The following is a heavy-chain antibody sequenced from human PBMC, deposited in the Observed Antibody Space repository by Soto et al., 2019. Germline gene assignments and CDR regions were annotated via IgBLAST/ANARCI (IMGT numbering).Heavy chain of an antibody. CDR3: ARTNIAAAGRAQSFDY. CDR2: INPNSGGT. Sequence: ASVKVSCKASGYTFTGYYMHWVRQAPGQGLEWMGWINPNSGGTNYAQKFQGWVTMTRDTSISTAYMELSRLRSDDTAVYYCARTNIAAAGRAQSFDYWGQGTLVTVSS. D-gene: IGHD6-13*01. J-gene: IGHJ4*02. CDR1: GYTFTGYY. V-gene: IGHV1-2*04.